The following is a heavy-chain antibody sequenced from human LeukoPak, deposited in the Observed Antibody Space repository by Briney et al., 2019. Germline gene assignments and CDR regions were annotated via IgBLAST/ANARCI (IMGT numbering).Heavy chain of an antibody. V-gene: IGHV4-61*02. D-gene: IGHD1-26*01. CDR3: ARDVGASNFDS. J-gene: IGHJ4*02. CDR2: IYTTGTT. CDR1: GGSISSGGYY. Sequence: PSETLSLTCTVSGGSISSGGYYWSWIRQSAEKGLEWIGRIYTTGTTNYNPSLKGRVTVSVDTSKNQFFLKLRSVTAADTAVYYCARDVGASNFDSWGQGVQVTVSS.